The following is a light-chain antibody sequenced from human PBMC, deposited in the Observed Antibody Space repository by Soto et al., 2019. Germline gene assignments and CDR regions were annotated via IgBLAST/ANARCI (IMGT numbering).Light chain of an antibody. V-gene: IGLV2-8*01. CDR2: EVS. Sequence: QSALTQPPSASGSPGQSVTISCTGTSSDVGGYNYVSWYRQHPGKAPQLMIYEVSKRPSGVPDRFSGSKSGNTASLTVSGLQAEDEAAYYCSSYAGSNNFVFGTGTKLTVL. J-gene: IGLJ1*01. CDR1: SSDVGGYNY. CDR3: SSYAGSNNFV.